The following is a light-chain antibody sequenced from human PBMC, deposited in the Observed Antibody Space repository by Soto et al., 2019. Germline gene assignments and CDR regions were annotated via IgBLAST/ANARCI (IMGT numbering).Light chain of an antibody. Sequence: GDRVPIPCLASQSIVNYLNWYQQTPGKAPKLLISAASSLQTGAPSRFSGSGSVTDFTLTISSLQPEDFATYYCQQSYSTPRIFGGGTKVDIK. CDR2: AAS. J-gene: IGKJ4*01. CDR3: QQSYSTPRI. CDR1: QSIVNY. V-gene: IGKV1-39*01.